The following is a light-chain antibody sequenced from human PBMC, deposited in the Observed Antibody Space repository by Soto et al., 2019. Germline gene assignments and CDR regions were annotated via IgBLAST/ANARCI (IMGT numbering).Light chain of an antibody. J-gene: IGKJ4*01. Sequence: DIQMTQSPSSLSASVGDRVTITCRASQSISSYLNWYQQKPGKAPKLLIYAASSLQSGVPSRFSGSGSGTDFTLTISSLQAEDVAVYHCQQYYSTPLTFGGGTKVDIK. CDR1: QSISSY. CDR2: AAS. CDR3: QQYYSTPLT. V-gene: IGKV1-39*01.